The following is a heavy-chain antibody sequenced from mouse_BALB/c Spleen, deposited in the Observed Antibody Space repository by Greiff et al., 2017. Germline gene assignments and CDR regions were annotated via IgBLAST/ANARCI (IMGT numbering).Heavy chain of an antibody. V-gene: IGHV5-6-5*01. CDR2: ISSGGST. CDR3: ARRGGRGAMDY. Sequence: DVKLVESGGGLVKPGGSLKLSCAASGFTFSSYAMSWVRQTPEKRLEWVASISSGGSTYYPDSVKGRFTISRDNARNILYLQMSSLRSEDTAMYYCARRGGRGAMDYWGQGTSVTVSS. D-gene: IGHD3-3*01. J-gene: IGHJ4*01. CDR1: GFTFSSYA.